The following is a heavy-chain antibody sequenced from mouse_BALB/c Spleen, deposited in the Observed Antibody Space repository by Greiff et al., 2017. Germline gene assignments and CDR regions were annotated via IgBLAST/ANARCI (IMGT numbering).Heavy chain of an antibody. CDR3: SRINYGTYFYSMDY. D-gene: IGHD2-1*01. V-gene: IGHV5-6-3*01. J-gene: IGHJ4*01. CDR2: INSNGGST. Sequence: EVKLVESGGGLVQPGGSLKLSCAASGFTFSSYGMSWVRQTPDKRLELVATINSNGGSTYYPDSVKGRFTISRDNAKNTLYLQMSSLKSEDTAMYYYSRINYGTYFYSMDYWGQGTSVTVSS. CDR1: GFTFSSYG.